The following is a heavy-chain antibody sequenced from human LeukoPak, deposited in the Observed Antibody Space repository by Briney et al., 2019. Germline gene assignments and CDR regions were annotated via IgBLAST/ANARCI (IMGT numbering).Heavy chain of an antibody. Sequence: SETLSLTCAVYGGSFSGYYWSWIRQPPGEGLEWIGEINHTGSTNYNPSLKSRVTISVDTSKNQFSLKLSSVTAADTAVYYCARARNRDCSSASCPLPQHYYYYGMDVWGQGTTVTVSS. J-gene: IGHJ6*02. V-gene: IGHV4-34*01. D-gene: IGHD2-2*01. CDR1: GGSFSGYY. CDR2: INHTGST. CDR3: ARARNRDCSSASCPLPQHYYYYGMDV.